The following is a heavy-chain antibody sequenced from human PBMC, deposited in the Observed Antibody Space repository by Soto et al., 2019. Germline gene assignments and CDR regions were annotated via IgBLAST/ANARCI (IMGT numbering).Heavy chain of an antibody. D-gene: IGHD6-19*01. CDR3: ARLYSSGRGVDY. J-gene: IGHJ4*02. CDR2: ISYDGSNK. V-gene: IGHV3-30-3*01. Sequence: VGSLRLSCAASGFTFSSYAMHWVRQAPGKGLEWVAVISYDGSNKYYADSVKGRFTISRDNSKNTLYLQMNSLRAEDTAVYYCARLYSSGRGVDYWGQGTLVTVSS. CDR1: GFTFSSYA.